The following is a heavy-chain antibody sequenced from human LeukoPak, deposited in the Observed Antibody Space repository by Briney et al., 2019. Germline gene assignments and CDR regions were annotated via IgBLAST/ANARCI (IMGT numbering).Heavy chain of an antibody. J-gene: IGHJ6*03. CDR3: AKDMLITIFGVVIIDYYMDV. CDR2: ISGSGGST. CDR1: GFTFSSYA. D-gene: IGHD3-3*01. V-gene: IGHV3-23*01. Sequence: GGSLRLSCAASGFTFSSYAMSWVRQAPGKGLEWVSAISGSGGSTYYADSVKGRFTISRDNSKNTLYLQMNSLRVEDTAVYYCAKDMLITIFGVVIIDYYMDVWGKGTTVTVSS.